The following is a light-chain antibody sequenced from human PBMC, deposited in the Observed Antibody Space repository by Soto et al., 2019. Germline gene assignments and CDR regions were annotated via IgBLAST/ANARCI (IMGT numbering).Light chain of an antibody. J-gene: IGLJ2*01. Sequence: QSAPTQPASVSGSPGQSVTISCTGTSSDVGGYDFVSWYQQHPGKAPKLLIYEVSDRPSGVSNRFSGSKSGNTASLTISGLLAEDEADYYCTSYTSTNVLFGGGTKVTVL. CDR1: SSDVGGYDF. V-gene: IGLV2-14*03. CDR2: EVS. CDR3: TSYTSTNVL.